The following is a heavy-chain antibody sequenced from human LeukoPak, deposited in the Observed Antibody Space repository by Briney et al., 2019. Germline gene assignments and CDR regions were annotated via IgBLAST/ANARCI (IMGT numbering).Heavy chain of an antibody. V-gene: IGHV3-7*01. CDR2: IKQDGSEK. D-gene: IGHD2-15*01. CDR1: GFTFSSYW. Sequence: PGGSLRLSCAASGFTFSSYWMSWVRQAPGKGLEWVANIKQDGSEKYYVDSVKGRFTISRDNAKNSLYLQMNSLRAEDTAVYYCARDRSCWRSSGGSCYSDYWGQGTLVTVSS. J-gene: IGHJ4*02. CDR3: ARDRSCWRSSGGSCYSDY.